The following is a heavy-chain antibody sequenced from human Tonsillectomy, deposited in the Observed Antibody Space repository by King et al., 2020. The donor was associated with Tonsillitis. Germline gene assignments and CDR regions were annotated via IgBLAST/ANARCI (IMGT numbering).Heavy chain of an antibody. CDR2: IYHSGST. D-gene: IGHD3-10*01. V-gene: IGHV4-4*02. Sequence: VQLQESGPGLVNPSGTLSLTCAVSGDSISSGTWWSWVRQPPGKGLEWIGEIYHSGSTNYNPSLKSRVTMSLDKSKNQVSLKLGSVTDADTAVYYCARTGFGALSHYYGLHVWGQGTTVTVSS. J-gene: IGHJ6*02. CDR1: GDSISSGTW. CDR3: ARTGFGALSHYYGLHV.